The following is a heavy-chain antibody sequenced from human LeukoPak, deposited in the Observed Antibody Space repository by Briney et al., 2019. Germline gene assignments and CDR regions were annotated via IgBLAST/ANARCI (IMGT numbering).Heavy chain of an antibody. CDR3: ARRQLWLRASACFNP. Sequence: SETLSLTCAVYGGSFSGYYWSWIRQPPGKGLEWIGEINHSGSTNYNPSLKSRVTISVDTSKNQFSLKLSSVTSADTAVYSCARRQLWLRASACFNPWGQRTLVTVSS. J-gene: IGHJ5*02. CDR1: GGSFSGYY. D-gene: IGHD5-18*01. V-gene: IGHV4-34*01. CDR2: INHSGST.